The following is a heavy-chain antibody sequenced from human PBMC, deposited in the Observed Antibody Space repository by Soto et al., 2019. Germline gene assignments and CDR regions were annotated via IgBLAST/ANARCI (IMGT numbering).Heavy chain of an antibody. J-gene: IGHJ6*02. CDR2: ISYDGSNK. D-gene: IGHD3-22*01. Sequence: GGSLRLSCAASGFTFSSYAMHWVRQAPGKGLEWVAVISYDGSNKYYADSVKGRFTISRDNSKNTLYLQMNSLRAEDTAVYYCARDLYYDSSGYYYDYYYYGMDVWGQGTTVTVSS. V-gene: IGHV3-30-3*01. CDR3: ARDLYYDSSGYYYDYYYYGMDV. CDR1: GFTFSSYA.